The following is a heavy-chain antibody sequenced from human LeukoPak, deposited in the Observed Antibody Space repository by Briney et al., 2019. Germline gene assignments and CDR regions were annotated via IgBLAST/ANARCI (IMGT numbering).Heavy chain of an antibody. V-gene: IGHV3-21*04. CDR3: ARKRGVTGDYFGY. D-gene: IGHD2-21*02. CDR2: ISSSSSYI. CDR1: GFTFSSYS. Sequence: PGGSLRLSCAASGFTFSSYSMNWVRQAPGKGLEWVSSISSSSSYIYYADSVKGRFTISRDNAKNSLYLQMNSLRAEDTALYYCARKRGVTGDYFGYWGQGTLVTVSS. J-gene: IGHJ4*02.